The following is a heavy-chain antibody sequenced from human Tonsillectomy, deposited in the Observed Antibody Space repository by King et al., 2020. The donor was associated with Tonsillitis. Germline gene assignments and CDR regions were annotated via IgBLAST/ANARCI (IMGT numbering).Heavy chain of an antibody. CDR2: IFSMDEK. Sequence: TLKESGPVLVKPTETLTLTCTVSGFSLNNARVGVSWIRQPPGKALEWLAHIFSMDEKSHSTSLKSRLTMSKDTSNSQVIHNMTEMDPVDTATYYCARTTRYNWNYDGMDVWGQGTTVTVSS. CDR3: ARTTRYNWNYDGMDV. D-gene: IGHD1-20*01. J-gene: IGHJ6*02. V-gene: IGHV2-26*01. CDR1: GFSLNNARVG.